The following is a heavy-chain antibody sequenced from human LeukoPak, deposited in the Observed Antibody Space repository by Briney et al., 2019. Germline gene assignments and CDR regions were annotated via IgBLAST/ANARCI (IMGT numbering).Heavy chain of an antibody. CDR2: ISGSGGST. D-gene: IGHD2-2*01. V-gene: IGHV3-23*01. CDR3: AKDGGPPDCSSTSCYPDDAFDI. Sequence: GGSLRLSCAASGFTFSSYAMSWVRQAPGKGLEWVSAISGSGGSTYYADSVKGRFTISRDSSKNTLYLQMNSLRAEDTAVYYCAKDGGPPDCSSTSCYPDDAFDIWGQGTMVTVSS. J-gene: IGHJ3*02. CDR1: GFTFSSYA.